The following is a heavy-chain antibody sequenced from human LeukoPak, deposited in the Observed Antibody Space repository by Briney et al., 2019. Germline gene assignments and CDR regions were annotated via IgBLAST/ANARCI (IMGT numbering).Heavy chain of an antibody. V-gene: IGHV4-61*08. Sequence: SQTLSLTCTVSGNSISSGDNYWSWIRQPPGKGLQWIGYIYYSGSTNYNPSLKSRVTISVDTSKNQFSLKLSSVTAADTAVYYCARSSEGRYYYDSSGYSYYYYYMDVWGKGTTVTISS. CDR3: ARSSEGRYYYDSSGYSYYYYYMDV. D-gene: IGHD3-22*01. CDR2: IYYSGST. CDR1: GNSISSGDNY. J-gene: IGHJ6*03.